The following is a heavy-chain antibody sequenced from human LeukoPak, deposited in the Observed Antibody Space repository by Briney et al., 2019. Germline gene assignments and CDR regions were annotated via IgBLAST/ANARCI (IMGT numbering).Heavy chain of an antibody. V-gene: IGHV4-34*01. CDR3: GRGFDPPNWFDP. CDR2: INHSGST. CDR1: GESFSGYY. D-gene: IGHD3-9*01. J-gene: IGHJ5*02. Sequence: SETLSLTCAVYGESFSGYYWSWIRQPPGKGLEWIGEINHSGSTNYNPSLKSRVTISVDTSKNQFSLKVSSVTAADTAVYYCGRGFDPPNWFDPWGQGTLVTVSS.